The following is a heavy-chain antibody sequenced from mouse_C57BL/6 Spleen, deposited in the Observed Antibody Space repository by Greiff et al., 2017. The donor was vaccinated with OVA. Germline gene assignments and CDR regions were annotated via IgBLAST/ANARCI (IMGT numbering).Heavy chain of an antibody. J-gene: IGHJ2*01. V-gene: IGHV5-16*01. CDR1: GFTFSDYY. CDR3: ARRNYGYFDY. CDR2: INYDGSST. D-gene: IGHD1-1*01. Sequence: EVKLVESEGGLVQPGSSMKLSCTASGFTFSDYYMAWVRQVPEKGLDWVANINYDGSSTYYLDSLKSRFIISRDNATNILYLQMSSLKSEDTATYYCARRNYGYFDYWGKGTTLTVSS.